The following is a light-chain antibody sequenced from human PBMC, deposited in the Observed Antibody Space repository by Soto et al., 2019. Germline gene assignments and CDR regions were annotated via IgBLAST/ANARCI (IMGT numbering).Light chain of an antibody. CDR1: QNINSN. J-gene: IGKJ4*01. CDR3: QQYKDWPPLT. CDR2: GAS. Sequence: EILMTQSPLTLSVSPGEGATLSCRASQNINSNLAWYQQRPGQAPRVLIYGASSRASGIPDRFSGSGSGTDFTLTINRLEPDDCAVYYCQQYKDWPPLTFGGGTRVESK. V-gene: IGKV3D-15*01.